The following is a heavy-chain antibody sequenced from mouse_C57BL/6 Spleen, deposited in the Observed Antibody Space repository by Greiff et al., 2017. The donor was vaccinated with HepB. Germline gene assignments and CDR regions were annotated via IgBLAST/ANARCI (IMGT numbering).Heavy chain of an antibody. CDR1: GYTFTSYW. D-gene: IGHD1-1*01. CDR3: ARYYYGSSYVDYYAMDY. CDR2: INPSNGGT. Sequence: VQLQQPGTELVKPGASVKLSCKASGYTFTSYWMHWVKQRPGQGLEWIGNINPSNGGTNYNEKFKSKATLTVDKSSSTAYMQLSSLTSEDSAVYYCARYYYGSSYVDYYAMDYWGQGTSVTVSS. J-gene: IGHJ4*01. V-gene: IGHV1-53*01.